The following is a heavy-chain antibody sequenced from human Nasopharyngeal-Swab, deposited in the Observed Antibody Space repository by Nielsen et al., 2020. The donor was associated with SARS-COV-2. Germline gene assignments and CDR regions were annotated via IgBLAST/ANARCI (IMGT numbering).Heavy chain of an antibody. CDR3: ARGGPNSWNYEPDH. J-gene: IGHJ4*02. Sequence: GESLKISCKGVGYSFTNYWIAWIRQMPGKGLEWMGIIYPGGSETRYSPSFEGQVTMSADRSIDTAYLKWSSLEASDTGIYYCARGGPNSWNYEPDHWGQGTLVTV. CDR2: IYPGGSET. V-gene: IGHV5-51*01. D-gene: IGHD3-3*01. CDR1: GYSFTNYW.